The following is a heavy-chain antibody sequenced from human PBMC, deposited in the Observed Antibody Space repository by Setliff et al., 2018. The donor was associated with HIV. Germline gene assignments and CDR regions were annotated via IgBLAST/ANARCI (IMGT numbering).Heavy chain of an antibody. CDR3: ARQGFVPLGVHQFDS. CDR1: GGYVSGSSYY. Sequence: SETLSLTCRVSGGYVSGSSYYWGWVRQDPGKGLDWIGSMYYTESPYYNPSFINRVTISIDTSKNQFSLSLRSVTAADSAVYYCARQGFVPLGVHQFDSWGQGTLVTVSS. CDR2: MYYTESP. J-gene: IGHJ4*02. D-gene: IGHD3-16*01. V-gene: IGHV4-39*01.